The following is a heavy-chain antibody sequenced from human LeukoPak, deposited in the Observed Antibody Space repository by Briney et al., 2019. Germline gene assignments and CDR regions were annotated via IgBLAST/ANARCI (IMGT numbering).Heavy chain of an antibody. Sequence: HGESLKISCKGSGYSFASSWIGWVRQMPGKGLEWMGIIYPGDSDTRYSPSFQGQVTISADKSISTAFLQWSSLKASDTAMYYCARSTGAYYFDYWGQGTLVTVSS. CDR1: GYSFASSW. V-gene: IGHV5-51*01. J-gene: IGHJ4*02. CDR3: ARSTGAYYFDY. D-gene: IGHD5/OR15-5a*01. CDR2: IYPGDSDT.